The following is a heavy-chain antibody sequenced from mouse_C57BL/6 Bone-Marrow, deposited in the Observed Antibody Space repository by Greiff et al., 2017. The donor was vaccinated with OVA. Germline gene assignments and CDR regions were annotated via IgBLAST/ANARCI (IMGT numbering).Heavy chain of an antibody. D-gene: IGHD1-1*01. CDR1: GYTFTDYY. Sequence: VQLKQSGPELVKPGASVKISRKASGYTFTDYYMNWVKQSHGKSLEWIGDINPNNGGTRYNQKFKGKATLTVDKSSSTAYMELRSLTSEASAVYYCARFRCSPFAYWGQGTLVTVSA. J-gene: IGHJ3*01. V-gene: IGHV1-26*01. CDR3: ARFRCSPFAY. CDR2: INPNNGGT.